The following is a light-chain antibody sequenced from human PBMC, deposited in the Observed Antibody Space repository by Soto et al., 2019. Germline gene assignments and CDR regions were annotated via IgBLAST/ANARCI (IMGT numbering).Light chain of an antibody. J-gene: IGKJ2*01. Sequence: EIVLTQSPGTLSLSPGERATLSCRASRSVSSSYLSWYQQKPGQAPGLLIYGASSRATGIPDRFSGSGSETDYTLTIRRLEPEDFAVYYCQQYGSSPPDTFGQGTNLEIK. CDR2: GAS. V-gene: IGKV3-20*01. CDR3: QQYGSSPPDT. CDR1: RSVSSSY.